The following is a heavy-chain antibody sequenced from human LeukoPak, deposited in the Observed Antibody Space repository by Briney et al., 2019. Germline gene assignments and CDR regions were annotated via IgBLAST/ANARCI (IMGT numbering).Heavy chain of an antibody. CDR1: GGSFSSYY. V-gene: IGHV4-34*01. Sequence: SATLSLTFAVYGGSFSSYYWSWMRGPPGKGGEWSGGINHSGRTNYNQSLKSRVTISVDTSKNQFSLKLSSVTAADTAVYYCARARHCSSTSCLGWAWFDPWGQGTLVTVSS. CDR2: INHSGRT. CDR3: ARARHCSSTSCLGWAWFDP. D-gene: IGHD2-2*01. J-gene: IGHJ5*02.